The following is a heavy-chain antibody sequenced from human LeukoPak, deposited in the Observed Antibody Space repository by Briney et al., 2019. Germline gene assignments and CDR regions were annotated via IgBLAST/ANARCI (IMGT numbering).Heavy chain of an antibody. J-gene: IGHJ4*02. V-gene: IGHV3-74*01. CDR1: GFTFSNYW. D-gene: IGHD1-14*01. CDR3: ARDFMYNTLCTGC. Sequence: GGSLRLSCAASGFTFSNYWMHWVRQAPGKGLVWVSRIKSDGSSTNYADSVKGRFTISRDNAKNTLYLQMNSLRAEDTAVYYCARDFMYNTLCTGCWGQGTLVTVSS. CDR2: IKSDGSST.